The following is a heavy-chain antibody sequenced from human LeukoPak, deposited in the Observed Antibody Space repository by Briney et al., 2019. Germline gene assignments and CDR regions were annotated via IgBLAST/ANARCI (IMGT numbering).Heavy chain of an antibody. D-gene: IGHD3-22*01. CDR2: INAGNGNT. CDR1: GYTFTSYA. Sequence: ASVKVSCKASGYTFTSYAMHWVRQAPGQRLEWMGWINAGNGNTKYSQKFQGRVTITRDTSASTAYMELSSLRSEDTAVYYCARERTVLYYDSSGSSLGYWGQGTLVTVSS. J-gene: IGHJ4*02. CDR3: ARERTVLYYDSSGSSLGY. V-gene: IGHV1-3*01.